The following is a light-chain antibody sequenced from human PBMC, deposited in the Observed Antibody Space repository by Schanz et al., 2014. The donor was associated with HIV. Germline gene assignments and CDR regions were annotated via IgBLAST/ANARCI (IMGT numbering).Light chain of an antibody. CDR3: LLSYSGARV. V-gene: IGLV7-46*01. CDR2: DTN. J-gene: IGLJ3*02. CDR1: TGAVTSGHY. Sequence: QAVVTQESSLTVSPGGTVTLTCGSSTGAVTSGHYAYWFQQKPGQAPRTLIHDTNNRHSWTPARFSGSLLGGKAALTLSGAQPEDEAEYYCLLSYSGARVFGGGTKVTVL.